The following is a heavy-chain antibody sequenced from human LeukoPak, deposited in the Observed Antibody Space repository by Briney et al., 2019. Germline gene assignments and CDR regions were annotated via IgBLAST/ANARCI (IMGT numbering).Heavy chain of an antibody. CDR3: ARMSGGSGWFDY. D-gene: IGHD6-19*01. CDR1: GFTFSDYY. V-gene: IGHV3-11*06. J-gene: IGHJ4*02. Sequence: NPGGSLRLSCAASGFTFSDYYMSWIRQAPGKGLEWVSSISSSSSYIYYADSVKGRFTISRDNAKNSLYLQMNSLRAEDTAVYYCARMSGGSGWFDYWGQGTLVTVSS. CDR2: ISSSSSYI.